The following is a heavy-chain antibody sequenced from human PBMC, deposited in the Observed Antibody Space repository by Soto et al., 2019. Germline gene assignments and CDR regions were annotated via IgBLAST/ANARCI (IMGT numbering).Heavy chain of an antibody. V-gene: IGHV3-23*01. CDR1: GFTFSSYA. CDR2: ISGSGGST. CDR3: AKDAFAVLERIDY. J-gene: IGHJ4*02. Sequence: EVQLLESGGGLVQPGGSLRLSCAASGFTFSSYAMRWVRQAPGKGLEWVSAISGSGGSTYYADSVKGRFTISRDNSKNPLYRQMNSLRAEATAVYYCAKDAFAVLERIDYCGQGTLVTVSS. D-gene: IGHD3-10*01.